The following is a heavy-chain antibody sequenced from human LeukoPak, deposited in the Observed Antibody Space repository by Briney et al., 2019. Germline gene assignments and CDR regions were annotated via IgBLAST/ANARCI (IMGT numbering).Heavy chain of an antibody. J-gene: IGHJ4*02. CDR1: GITFIKYS. CDR2: ITGSGAFT. CDR3: AKRSAESSGYFDC. Sequence: GGSLRLSCAASGITFIKYSMTWVRQAPGKGLEWVSAITGSGAFTDYADSVKGRFTISRDNSKNTLYLQMNSLRAEDTGVYYCAKRSAESSGYFDCWGQGTLVTVSS. V-gene: IGHV3-23*01. D-gene: IGHD6-19*01.